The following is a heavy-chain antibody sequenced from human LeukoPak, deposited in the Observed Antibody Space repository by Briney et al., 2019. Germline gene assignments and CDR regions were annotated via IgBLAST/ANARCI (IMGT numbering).Heavy chain of an antibody. CDR2: IKQDGSEK. Sequence: PGGSLRLSCAASGFTFSSYWMSWVRQAPGKGLEWVANIKQDGSEKYYVDSVKGRFTISGDNAKNSLYLQMNSLRAEDTAVYYCARDITYYGSGSYGYWGQGTLVTVSS. V-gene: IGHV3-7*01. J-gene: IGHJ4*02. CDR3: ARDITYYGSGSYGY. CDR1: GFTFSSYW. D-gene: IGHD3-10*01.